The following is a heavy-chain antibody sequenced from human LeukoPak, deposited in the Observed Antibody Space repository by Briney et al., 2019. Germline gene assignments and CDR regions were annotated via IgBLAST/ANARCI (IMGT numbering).Heavy chain of an antibody. CDR3: ARGGPDYDYDSSCSDYFDY. CDR1: GYIFTGYY. V-gene: IGHV1-2*02. J-gene: IGHJ4*02. CDR2: INPKSGGT. Sequence: GASVKVSCTASGYIFTGYYIHWVRQAPGQGLEWMGWINPKSGGTNYAQKFQGRVIMTRDTSTSTAYMELSRLRSVDTAVYYCARGGPDYDYDSSCSDYFDYWGQGTLVTVSS. D-gene: IGHD3-22*01.